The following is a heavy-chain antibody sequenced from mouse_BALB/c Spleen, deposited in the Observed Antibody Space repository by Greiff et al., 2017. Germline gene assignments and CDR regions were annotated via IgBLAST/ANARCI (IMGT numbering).Heavy chain of an antibody. V-gene: IGHV1-54*01. CDR1: GYAFTNYL. Sequence: VQLQESGAELVRPGTSVKVSCKASGYAFTNYLIEWVKQRPGQGLEWIGVINPGSGGTNYNEKFKGKATLTADKSSSTAYMQLSSLTSDDSAVYFCAREGAYYGNYYAMDYWGQGTSVTVSS. CDR3: AREGAYYGNYYAMDY. D-gene: IGHD2-10*01. J-gene: IGHJ4*01. CDR2: INPGSGGT.